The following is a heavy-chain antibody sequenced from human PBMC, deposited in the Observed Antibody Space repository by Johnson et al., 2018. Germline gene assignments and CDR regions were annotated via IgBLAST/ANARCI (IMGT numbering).Heavy chain of an antibody. V-gene: IGHV3-33*01. CDR1: GFIFSNYG. Sequence: QVQLQESGGGVVQPGRSLRLSCAASGFIFSNYGMHWVRQAPGKGLEWVAIIWSDGSHKEYSESLKGRFTISRDNSKNTLYLQMNSLRAEDTAVYYCARGSSSAYYPHLDYWGQGTLVTVSS. D-gene: IGHD3-22*01. CDR2: IWSDGSHK. CDR3: ARGSSSAYYPHLDY. J-gene: IGHJ4*02.